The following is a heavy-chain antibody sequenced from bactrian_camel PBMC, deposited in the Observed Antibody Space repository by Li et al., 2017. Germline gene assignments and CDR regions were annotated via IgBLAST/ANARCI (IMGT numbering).Heavy chain of an antibody. CDR2: VDFAGGPT. V-gene: IGHV3S54*01. D-gene: IGHD2*01. CDR1: GHRVSDYC. Sequence: QLVESGGGSVQAGGSLRLSCTLSGHRVSDYCLGWFRQAPEKQREAVASVDFAGGPTHYGDSVKGRFTISHDRRDNSVRLQMNNLKPEDSAMYYCAADTLSCGSWLRGLADHWGQGTQVTVS. CDR3: AADTLSCGSWLRGLADH. J-gene: IGHJ4*01.